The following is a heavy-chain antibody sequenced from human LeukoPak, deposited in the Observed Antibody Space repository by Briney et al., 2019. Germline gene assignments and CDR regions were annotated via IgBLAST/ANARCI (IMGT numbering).Heavy chain of an antibody. CDR3: ARGGLHYYYGMDV. V-gene: IGHV4-59*12. CDR2: IYYSGST. J-gene: IGHJ6*02. CDR1: GGSISSYY. Sequence: SETLSLTCTVSGGSISSYYWSWIRQPPGKGLEWIGYIYYSGSTNYNPSLKSRVTISVDRSKNQFSLKLSSVTAADTAVYYCARGGLHYYYGMDVWGQGTTVTVSS.